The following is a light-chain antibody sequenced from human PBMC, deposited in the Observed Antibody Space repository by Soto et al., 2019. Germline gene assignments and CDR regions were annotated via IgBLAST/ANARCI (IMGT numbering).Light chain of an antibody. Sequence: EIVLTQSPGTLSLSPGERATLSCRASQSVGSNYLAWYQQKPGQPPRLLIYGASNLAPGIPDRFSGSGSGTDFTLTISSLEPEDFAVYYCQRYATSPYTFGQGTKLEIK. J-gene: IGKJ2*01. V-gene: IGKV3-20*01. CDR3: QRYATSPYT. CDR2: GAS. CDR1: QSVGSNY.